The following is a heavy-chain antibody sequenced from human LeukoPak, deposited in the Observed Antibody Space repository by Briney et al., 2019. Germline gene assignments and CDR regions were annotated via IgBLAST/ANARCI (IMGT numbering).Heavy chain of an antibody. Sequence: GGSLRLSCAASGFTFSSYAMSWVRQAPGKGLEWVSAISGSGGSTYYADSVKGRFTISRDNSKNTLYLQMNSLRAEDTAVYYWAKGGLMASPENLNFDYWGQGTLVTVSS. J-gene: IGHJ4*02. CDR2: ISGSGGST. V-gene: IGHV3-23*01. CDR3: AKGGLMASPENLNFDY. D-gene: IGHD1-14*01. CDR1: GFTFSSYA.